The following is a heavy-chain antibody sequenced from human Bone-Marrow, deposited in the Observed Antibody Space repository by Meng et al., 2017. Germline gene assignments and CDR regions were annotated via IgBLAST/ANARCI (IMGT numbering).Heavy chain of an antibody. CDR1: GFTFNNAW. Sequence: GGSLRPSCVASGFTFNNAWMSWVRQAPGKGLEWVGRIKSRSAGGTTDYSAPVKGRFTISRDDSENTVSLQMNSLKTEDTAVYYCTSTTTSGHYYDSSGYDYWGQGALVTVSS. D-gene: IGHD3-22*01. CDR3: TSTTTSGHYYDSSGYDY. V-gene: IGHV3-15*01. J-gene: IGHJ4*02. CDR2: IKSRSAGGTT.